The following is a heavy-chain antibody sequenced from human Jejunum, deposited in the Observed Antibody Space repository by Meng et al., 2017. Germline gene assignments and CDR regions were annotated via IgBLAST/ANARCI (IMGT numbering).Heavy chain of an antibody. Sequence: VLLLVSAPGLVKPPGTLSPTSAVSGGYTNKENSWSWLRQSPERGLEWIGEIYHGRKHNYNPSLKSRVTMSVDESTNQMSLKLTSVTAADTAVYYCVRGEFAMLARFDFWGQGILVTVSS. CDR2: IYHGRKH. CDR1: GGYTNKENS. D-gene: IGHD2-2*01. V-gene: IGHV4-4*03. J-gene: IGHJ4*02. CDR3: VRGEFAMLARFDF.